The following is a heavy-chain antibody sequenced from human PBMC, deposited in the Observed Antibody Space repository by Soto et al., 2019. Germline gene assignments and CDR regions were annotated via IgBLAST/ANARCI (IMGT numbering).Heavy chain of an antibody. CDR2: IYYSGST. V-gene: IGHV4-59*01. J-gene: IGHJ6*02. CDR3: ARVTTNYYGSGSYSVGDGMDV. D-gene: IGHD3-10*01. CDR1: GGSISSYY. Sequence: SETLSLTCTVSGGSISSYYWSWIRQPPGKGLEWIGYIYYSGSTNYNPSLKSRVTISVDTSKNQFSLKLSSVTAADTAVYYCARVTTNYYGSGSYSVGDGMDVWGQGTTVTVSS.